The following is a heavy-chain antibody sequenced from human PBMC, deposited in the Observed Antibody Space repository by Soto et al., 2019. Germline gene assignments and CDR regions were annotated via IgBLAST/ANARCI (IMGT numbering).Heavy chain of an antibody. CDR1: GGSRSRCRSY. Sequence: SETRSLNCSVSGGSRSRCRSYWAWFRQPPGKELEWIANIFYAGNTYYNPSLKSRVTVSVDTSKNQFSLKLDSVTAADTAVYYCARQAAAPGIDLWFDPWGQGTLVTVSS. J-gene: IGHJ5*02. CDR2: IFYAGNT. CDR3: ARQAAAPGIDLWFDP. D-gene: IGHD6-13*01. V-gene: IGHV4-39*01.